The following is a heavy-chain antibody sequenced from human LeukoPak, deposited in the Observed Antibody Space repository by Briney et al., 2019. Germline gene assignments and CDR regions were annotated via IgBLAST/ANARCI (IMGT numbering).Heavy chain of an antibody. V-gene: IGHV1-69*04. Sequence: GASVKVSCKASGGTFSSYAISWVRQAPGQGLEWMGRIIPILGIANYAQKFQGRVTITADKSTSTAYMELSSLRSEDTAVYYCAAVLRYFDWLLNWGQGTLVNVSS. CDR1: GGTFSSYA. D-gene: IGHD3-9*01. J-gene: IGHJ4*02. CDR3: AAVLRYFDWLLN. CDR2: IIPILGIA.